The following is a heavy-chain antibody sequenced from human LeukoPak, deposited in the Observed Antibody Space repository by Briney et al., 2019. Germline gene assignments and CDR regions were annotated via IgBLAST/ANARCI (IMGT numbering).Heavy chain of an antibody. Sequence: PSETLSLTCTVSGGSISSGSYYWSWIRQPAGKGLEWIGRIYTSGSTNYNPSLKSRVTISVDTSKNQFSLKLSSVTAADTAVYYCARAGGYSGYASNWDQGTLVTVSS. CDR3: ARAGGYSGYASN. V-gene: IGHV4-61*02. D-gene: IGHD5-12*01. CDR1: GGSISSGSYY. CDR2: IYTSGST. J-gene: IGHJ4*02.